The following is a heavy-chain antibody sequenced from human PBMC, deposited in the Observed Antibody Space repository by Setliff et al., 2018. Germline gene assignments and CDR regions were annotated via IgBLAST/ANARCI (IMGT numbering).Heavy chain of an antibody. CDR3: ASSGYDVGGAFDI. CDR1: GYNLIEVS. CDR2: INTNTGNP. V-gene: IGHV7-4-1*02. J-gene: IGHJ3*02. D-gene: IGHD5-12*01. Sequence: ASVKVSCKVSGYNLIEVSMHWVRQAPGQGLEWMGWINTNTGNPTYAQGFTGRFVFSLDTSVSTAYLQISSLKAEDTAVYYCASSGYDVGGAFDIWGQGTMVTVSS.